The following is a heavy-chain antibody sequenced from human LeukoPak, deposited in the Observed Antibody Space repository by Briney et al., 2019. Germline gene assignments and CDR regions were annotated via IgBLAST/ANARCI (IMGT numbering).Heavy chain of an antibody. CDR3: ARGGYSTGFDP. Sequence: ASVKVSCKASGYTFSNHDISWVRQAPGQGLKWVGWISAYNGNTNYAQNLQGRVTMTTDTSTSTAYMELRSLRSDDTAVYYCARGGYSTGFDPWGQGTLVTASS. D-gene: IGHD6-13*01. CDR1: GYTFSNHD. V-gene: IGHV1-18*01. J-gene: IGHJ5*02. CDR2: ISAYNGNT.